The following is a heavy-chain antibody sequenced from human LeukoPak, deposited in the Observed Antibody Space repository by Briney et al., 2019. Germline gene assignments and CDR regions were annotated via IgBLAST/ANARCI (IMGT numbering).Heavy chain of an antibody. CDR1: GGSISSYF. CDR3: ARVHYYGSGLSSYFDY. D-gene: IGHD3-10*01. V-gene: IGHV4-59*01. CDR2: IYYSGST. Sequence: SETLSLTCTVSGGSISSYFWSWIRQPPGKGLEWIGYIYYSGSTKYNPSLKSRVIISVDTSKNQFSLKLNSVTSADTAVYYCARVHYYGSGLSSYFDYWGQGTLVTVSS. J-gene: IGHJ4*02.